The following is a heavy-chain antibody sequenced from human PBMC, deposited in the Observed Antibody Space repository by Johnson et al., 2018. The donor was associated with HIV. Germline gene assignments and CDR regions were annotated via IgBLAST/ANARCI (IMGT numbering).Heavy chain of an antibody. CDR2: SGSGGST. J-gene: IGHJ3*02. CDR1: GFNVSSNY. D-gene: IGHD6-19*01. Sequence: VQLVESGGGLVQPGGSLRLSCAASGFNVSSNYMSWVRQAPGKGLEWVSGISGSGGSTYYADSVKGRFTISRDNSKNTLYLQMGSMRAEDMAVYYCARVLRSGPGAFDIWGQGTMVTVSS. CDR3: ARVLRSGPGAFDI. V-gene: IGHV3-66*02.